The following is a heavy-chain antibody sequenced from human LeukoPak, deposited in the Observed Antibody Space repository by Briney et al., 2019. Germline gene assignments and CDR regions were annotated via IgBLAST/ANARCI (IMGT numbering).Heavy chain of an antibody. CDR3: AGGDIVVVPAATHYYYYGMDV. CDR2: IIPIFGTA. V-gene: IGHV1-69*06. CDR1: GGTFSSYA. Sequence: SVKVSCKASGGTFSSYAISWVRQAPGQELEWMGGIIPIFGTANYAQKFQGRVTITADKSTSTAYMELSSLRSEDTAVYYCAGGDIVVVPAATHYYYYGMDVWGKGTTVTVSS. D-gene: IGHD2-2*01. J-gene: IGHJ6*04.